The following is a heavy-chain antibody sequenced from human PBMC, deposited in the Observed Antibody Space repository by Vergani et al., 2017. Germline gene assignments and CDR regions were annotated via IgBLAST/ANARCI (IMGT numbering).Heavy chain of an antibody. D-gene: IGHD2-15*01. CDR2: ITGSGGST. Sequence: EVQLLESGGGLVQPGGSLRLSCAASGFTFNIYAMSWVRQAPGKGLEWVSTITGSGGSTYYADSVKGRFTISRDSSKNTLYLQMNSLRAEDTAIYYCARVHCSGGSCYRLPYYFDYWGQGTLVTVSS. J-gene: IGHJ4*02. CDR1: GFTFNIYA. V-gene: IGHV3-23*01. CDR3: ARVHCSGGSCYRLPYYFDY.